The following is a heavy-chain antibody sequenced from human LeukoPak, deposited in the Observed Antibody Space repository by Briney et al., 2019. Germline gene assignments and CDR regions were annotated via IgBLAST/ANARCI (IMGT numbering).Heavy chain of an antibody. V-gene: IGHV3-21*01. CDR2: ISPTSSYI. Sequence: PGGSLRLSCAASGFTFSNYNMNWVRQAPGEGLEWVSSISPTSSYIYYADSVRGRFTISRDNARNSVFLQMNSLRADDTAVYYCARDGGYSSSWSDPFDYWGQGTLDTVSS. D-gene: IGHD6-13*01. CDR3: ARDGGYSSSWSDPFDY. CDR1: GFTFSNYN. J-gene: IGHJ4*02.